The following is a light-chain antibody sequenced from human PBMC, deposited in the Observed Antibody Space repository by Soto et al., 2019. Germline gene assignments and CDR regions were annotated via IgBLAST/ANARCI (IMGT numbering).Light chain of an antibody. V-gene: IGLV1-44*01. Sequence: QSVLTQPPSASGTPGQRVTISCSGSSSNIGSNAVNWYQQLPGTAPKLLIYSNNQRPSGVPDRFSGSKSGTSASLAISGLQSEDEADYYCAAWDDSLNGPYVVFGGGTK. CDR2: SNN. CDR1: SSNIGSNA. CDR3: AAWDDSLNGPYVV. J-gene: IGLJ2*01.